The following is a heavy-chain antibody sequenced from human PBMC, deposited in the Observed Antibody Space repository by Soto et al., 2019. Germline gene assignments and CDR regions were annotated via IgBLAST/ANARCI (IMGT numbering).Heavy chain of an antibody. J-gene: IGHJ5*02. CDR2: IYYSGST. V-gene: IGHV4-39*01. Sequence: SETLSLTCTVSGGSISSSSYYWGWIRQPPGKGLEWIGSIYYSGSTYYNPSLKSRVTISVATSKNQFSLKLRSVTAADTAVYYCARSLFDYYYGFDPWGQGTLVTVSS. CDR1: GGSISSSSYY. D-gene: IGHD3-10*01. CDR3: ARSLFDYYYGFDP.